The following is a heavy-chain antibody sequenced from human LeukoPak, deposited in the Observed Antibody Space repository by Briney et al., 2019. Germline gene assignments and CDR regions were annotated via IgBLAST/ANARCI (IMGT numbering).Heavy chain of an antibody. CDR3: VKVAVEMATIYYFDY. V-gene: IGHV3-64D*06. CDR2: ISSNGGST. Sequence: PGGSLRLSCAASGFTFSPYWIHWVRQAPGKGLEYVSAISSNGGSTYYADSVKGRFTISRDNSKNTLYLQMSSLRAEDTAVYYCVKVAVEMATIYYFDYWGQGTLVTVSS. J-gene: IGHJ4*02. D-gene: IGHD5-24*01. CDR1: GFTFSPYW.